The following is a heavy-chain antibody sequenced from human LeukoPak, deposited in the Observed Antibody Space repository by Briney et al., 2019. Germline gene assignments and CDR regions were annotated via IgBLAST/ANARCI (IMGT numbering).Heavy chain of an antibody. V-gene: IGHV1-18*04. CDR3: AFGRQYSWNDGDHYDGMYG. Sequence: ASVTDSCKPSGYTFTDYEVNWVRQAPGQGLERMGWISGSNGKTKHAQKFQGRVTMTTDTSTSTAYMELRSLRSDDTALYYCAFGRQYSWNDGDHYDGMYGWGKGTPVTVSS. J-gene: IGHJ6*04. CDR2: ISGSNGKT. CDR1: GYTFTDYE. D-gene: IGHD1-1*01.